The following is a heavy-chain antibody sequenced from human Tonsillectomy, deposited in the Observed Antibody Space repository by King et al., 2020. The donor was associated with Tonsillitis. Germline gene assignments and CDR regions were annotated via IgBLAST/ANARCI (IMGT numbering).Heavy chain of an antibody. CDR2: INWNGGST. CDR1: GFTFDDYG. V-gene: IGHV3-20*04. J-gene: IGHJ4*02. CDR3: ARAHSPFPLWTGLGFDY. Sequence: VQLVESGGGVVRPGGSLRLSCAASGFTFDDYGMTWVRQAPGKGLEWVSGINWNGGSTGYADSVKGRFTISRDNAKNSLYLQMNSLRAEDTAVFYCARAHSPFPLWTGLGFDYWGQGTLVPVSS. D-gene: IGHD3/OR15-3a*01.